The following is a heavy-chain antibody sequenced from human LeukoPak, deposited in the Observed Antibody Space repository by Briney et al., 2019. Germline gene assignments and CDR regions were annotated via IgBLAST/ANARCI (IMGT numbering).Heavy chain of an antibody. D-gene: IGHD2-2*01. CDR3: AAVVVPAAFDY. CDR2: IYYSGST. CDR1: GGSISSYY. Sequence: SETLSLTCTVSGGSISSYYWSWIRQPPGKGLEWIGYIYYSGSTNYNPSLKSRVTISVDTSKNQFSLKLSSVTAADTAVYYCAAVVVPAAFDYWGQGTLVTVSS. J-gene: IGHJ4*02. V-gene: IGHV4-59*01.